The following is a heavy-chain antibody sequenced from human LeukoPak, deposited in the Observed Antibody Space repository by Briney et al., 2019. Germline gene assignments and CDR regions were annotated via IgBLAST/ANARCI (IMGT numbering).Heavy chain of an antibody. J-gene: IGHJ6*02. CDR2: IRSKAYGGTT. CDR3: AKAQGDSGTPNYYYGMDV. D-gene: IGHD2-21*02. CDR1: GFTFGDYA. V-gene: IGHV3-49*03. Sequence: GRSLRLSCTASGFTFGDYAMSWFRQAPGKGLEWVGFIRSKAYGGTTEYAASVKGRFTISRDDSKSIAYLQMNSLKTEDTAVYYCAKAQGDSGTPNYYYGMDVWGQGTTVTVSS.